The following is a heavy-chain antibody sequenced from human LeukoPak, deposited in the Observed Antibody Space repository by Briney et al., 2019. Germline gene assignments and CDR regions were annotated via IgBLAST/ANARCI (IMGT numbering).Heavy chain of an antibody. V-gene: IGHV4-59*01. Sequence: AETLSLTCTVSGGSISSYYWSWIRQPPGKGLEWIGYIYYSGSTNYNPSLKGRVTISVDTSKNQFSLKLSSVTAADTAVYYCARSPPDAFDIWGQGTMVTVSS. CDR1: GGSISSYY. J-gene: IGHJ3*02. CDR2: IYYSGST. CDR3: ARSPPDAFDI.